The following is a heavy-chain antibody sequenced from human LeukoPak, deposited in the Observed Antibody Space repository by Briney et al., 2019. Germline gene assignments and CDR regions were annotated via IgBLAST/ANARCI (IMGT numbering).Heavy chain of an antibody. CDR3: AKDRICSGGSCYYFHH. D-gene: IGHD2-15*01. Sequence: PGGSLRLSCAASGFTFTYYAMSWVRQAPGKGLEWVSAISASGSNTYYADSVKGRFTISRDNSKNTLYLQINSLRAEDTAVYFCAKDRICSGGSCYYFHHWGQGTLVAVSS. CDR2: ISASGSNT. V-gene: IGHV3-23*01. J-gene: IGHJ4*02. CDR1: GFTFTYYA.